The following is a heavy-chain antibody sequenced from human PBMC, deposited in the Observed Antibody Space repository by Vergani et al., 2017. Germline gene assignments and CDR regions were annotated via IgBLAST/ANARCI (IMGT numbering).Heavy chain of an antibody. J-gene: IGHJ3*02. V-gene: IGHV1-46*01. CDR1: GYTFTSYY. D-gene: IGHD3-22*01. Sequence: QVQLVQSGAEVKKPGASVKVSCKASGYTFTSYYMHWVRQAPGQGLEWMGIINPSGGSTSYAQKFQGRVTMTRDTSTSTVYMELSSLRSDDTAVYYCARENYYYDSSGYYFSHAFDIWGQGTMVTVSS. CDR2: INPSGGST. CDR3: ARENYYYDSSGYYFSHAFDI.